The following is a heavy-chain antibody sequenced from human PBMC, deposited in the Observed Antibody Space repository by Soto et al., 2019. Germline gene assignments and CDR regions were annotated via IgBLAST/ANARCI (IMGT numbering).Heavy chain of an antibody. Sequence: GEALKISCKGSRNNFNTYWINWVREMPGKGLEWVGRIDPSDSSTKSSPSFQGHVTISGDKSIRTAYLQWTGLQTSDTAMYYCASTPKWLQSHFDSWGQGTLVTVSS. D-gene: IGHD2-15*01. J-gene: IGHJ4*02. CDR3: ASTPKWLQSHFDS. CDR2: IDPSDSST. CDR1: RNNFNTYW. V-gene: IGHV5-10-1*01.